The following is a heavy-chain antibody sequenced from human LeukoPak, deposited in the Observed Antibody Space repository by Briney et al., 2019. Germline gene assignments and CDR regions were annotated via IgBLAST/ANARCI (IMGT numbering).Heavy chain of an antibody. D-gene: IGHD3-3*01. V-gene: IGHV3-74*01. CDR2: INTDGSST. CDR3: ARVRHYDFWSGYLSNGGYFDY. CDR1: GFTFSSYW. Sequence: GGSLRLSCAASGFTFSSYWMHWVRQAPGKGLVWVSRINTDGSSTSYADSVKGRFTISRDNAKNTLYLQMNSLRAEDTAVYYCARVRHYDFWSGYLSNGGYFDYWGQGTLVTVSS. J-gene: IGHJ4*02.